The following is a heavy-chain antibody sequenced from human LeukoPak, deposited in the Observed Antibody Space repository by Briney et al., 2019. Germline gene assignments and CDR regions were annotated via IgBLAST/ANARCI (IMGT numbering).Heavy chain of an antibody. CDR1: GFTFSNYG. V-gene: IGHV3-30*03. CDR3: ARLGSRLVDY. CDR2: MLYDGTNK. Sequence: PRGSLRLSCAASGFTFSNYGIHWVRQAPGKGLEWVAVMLYDGTNKNYADSVKGRFTISRDNSKNTLYLQMNSLRAEDTAVYYCARLGSRLVDYWGQGTLVTVSS. D-gene: IGHD6-25*01. J-gene: IGHJ4*02.